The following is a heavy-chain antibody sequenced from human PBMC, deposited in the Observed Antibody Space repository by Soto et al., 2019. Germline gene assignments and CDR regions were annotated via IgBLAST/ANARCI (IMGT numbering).Heavy chain of an antibody. CDR2: IRSKADGGTI. J-gene: IGHJ4*02. D-gene: IGHD4-4*01. CDR3: TREPDYSNYFEY. CDR1: GFTFNNAW. V-gene: IGHV3-15*07. Sequence: EVQLVEPGGGLVRPGGSLRLSCVASGFTFNNAWMNWVRQAPGKGLEWVGRIRSKADGGTIDYAAPVKDRFTISRDDSKNTLHLQMNSLKTEDTAVYYCTREPDYSNYFEYWGQGTLVTVSS.